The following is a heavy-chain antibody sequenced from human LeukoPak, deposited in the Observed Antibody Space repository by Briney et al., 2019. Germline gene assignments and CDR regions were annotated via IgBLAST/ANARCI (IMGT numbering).Heavy chain of an antibody. J-gene: IGHJ4*02. CDR3: ARDTRTALYDSSGYYFHY. D-gene: IGHD3-22*01. CDR2: IIPIFGTA. CDR1: GGTFSSYA. Sequence: SVNVSCTASGGTFSSYAISWVRQAPGQGLEWMGGIIPIFGTANYAQKFQGRVTITADESTSTAYMELSSLRSEDTAVYYCARDTRTALYDSSGYYFHYWGQGTLVTVSS. V-gene: IGHV1-69*13.